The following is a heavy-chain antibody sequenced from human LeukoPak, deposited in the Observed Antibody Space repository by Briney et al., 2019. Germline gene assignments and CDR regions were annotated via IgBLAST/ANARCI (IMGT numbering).Heavy chain of an antibody. D-gene: IGHD3-10*01. CDR3: AGLRVAMVRGVPYFDY. CDR2: ISDPGKT. Sequence: PSETLSLTCSVSGGSITGNDYAWSWIRQPPGKGLEWIGMISDPGKTYYNPSLKSRVTMSVDTAKNQFSLRQTSVTAADTAVYFCAGLRVAMVRGVPYFDYWGQGALVTVSS. V-gene: IGHV4-39*01. CDR1: GGSITGNDYA. J-gene: IGHJ4*02.